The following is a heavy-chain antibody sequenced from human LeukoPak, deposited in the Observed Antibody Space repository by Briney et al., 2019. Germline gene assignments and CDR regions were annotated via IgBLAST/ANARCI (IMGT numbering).Heavy chain of an antibody. D-gene: IGHD6-19*01. V-gene: IGHV5-51*01. CDR1: GYLFTSYW. CDR2: IYTGDSDT. CDR3: ARYYSSGWYGMINWFDR. Sequence: GESLQISCKGSGYLFTSYWIGWVRQMPGKGLEWMGIIYTGDSDTRYSPSCQGQVTLSADKSMSTAYLQWSSLKASDTAMYYCARYYSSGWYGMINWFDRWGQGTLVTVSS. J-gene: IGHJ5*02.